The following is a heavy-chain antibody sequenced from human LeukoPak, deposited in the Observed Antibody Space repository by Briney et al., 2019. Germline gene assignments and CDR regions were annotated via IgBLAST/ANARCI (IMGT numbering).Heavy chain of an antibody. Sequence: GGSLRLSCAASGFTFGNYWMTWVRQAPGKGLEWVANINQEGNDKYYVDSVKGRFTISRDNTKNSLFLQMNCLRAEDTAVYYCVVTRTRGDHWGQGTLVTVSS. CDR1: GFTFGNYW. J-gene: IGHJ4*02. D-gene: IGHD4-23*01. V-gene: IGHV3-7*03. CDR3: VVTRTRGDH. CDR2: INQEGNDK.